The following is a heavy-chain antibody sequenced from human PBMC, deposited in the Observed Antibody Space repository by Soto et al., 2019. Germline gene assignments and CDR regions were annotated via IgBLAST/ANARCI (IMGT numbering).Heavy chain of an antibody. D-gene: IGHD3-16*01. CDR2: ISSSSSTI. V-gene: IGHV3-48*01. CDR3: AGSILGGDYYYYMDV. CDR1: GFTFSSYS. Sequence: GGSLRLSCAASGFTFSSYSMNWVRQAPGKGLEWVSYISSSSSTIYYADSVKGRFTISRDNAKNSLYLQMNSLRAEDTAVYYCAGSILGGDYYYYMDVWGKGTTVTVSS. J-gene: IGHJ6*03.